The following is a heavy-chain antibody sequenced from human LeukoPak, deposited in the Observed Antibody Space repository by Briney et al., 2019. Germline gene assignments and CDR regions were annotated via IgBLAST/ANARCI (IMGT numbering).Heavy chain of an antibody. D-gene: IGHD6-25*01. CDR2: ISNTGRST. CDR1: GFTFNNYA. Sequence: PGGSLRLSCAASGFTFNNYAMNWVRQAPGKGLEWVAAISNTGRSTYYADSVKGRFTISRDNSKNTLFLQINSLRAEDTAVYYCAKGIEYNNSGTVYYWGQGTLVTVSS. J-gene: IGHJ4*02. V-gene: IGHV3-23*01. CDR3: AKGIEYNNSGTVYY.